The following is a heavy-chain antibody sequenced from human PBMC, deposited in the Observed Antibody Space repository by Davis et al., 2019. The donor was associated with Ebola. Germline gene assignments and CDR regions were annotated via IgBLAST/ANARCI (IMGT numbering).Heavy chain of an antibody. Sequence: PAGSLTPSCPASGFTFSSYWMNWVRQPPGKGLEWVAYISSSSSTIYYAASVKGRFTISRDNAKNSLYLQMKSLRDEDTAVYCCARLLVPAATYYYYYMDVWGKGTTVTVSS. CDR1: GFTFSSYW. D-gene: IGHD2-2*01. J-gene: IGHJ6*03. CDR3: ARLLVPAATYYYYYMDV. V-gene: IGHV3-48*02. CDR2: ISSSSSTI.